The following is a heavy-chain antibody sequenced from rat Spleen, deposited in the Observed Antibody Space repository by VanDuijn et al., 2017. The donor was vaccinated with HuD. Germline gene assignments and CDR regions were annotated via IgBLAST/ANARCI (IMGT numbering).Heavy chain of an antibody. Sequence: EVQLVESGGGLVQPGRSLKLSCVASGFTFNNYWMTWIRQAPGKGLEWVASITNTGGSTYYRDSVKGRFTISRDNAKNTLYLQMDSLRSEDTGTYYCAVAGYGYWGQGVMVTVSS. CDR2: ITNTGGST. CDR1: GFTFNNYW. V-gene: IGHV5-31*01. CDR3: AVAGYGY. J-gene: IGHJ2*01. D-gene: IGHD1-7*01.